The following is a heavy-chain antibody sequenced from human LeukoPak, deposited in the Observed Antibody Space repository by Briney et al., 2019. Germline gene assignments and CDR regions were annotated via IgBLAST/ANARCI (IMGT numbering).Heavy chain of an antibody. J-gene: IGHJ4*02. CDR2: IYYSGDS. CDR1: GGSISGFY. Sequence: SETLSLTCTVSGGSISGFYWSRIRQPPGKGLEWIGYIYYSGDSNYNPSLKSRVTMSLDTSKNQLSLRLSSVAAADTAVYYCARHPFATPFDYWGRGTLVTVSS. D-gene: IGHD2-15*01. CDR3: ARHPFATPFDY. V-gene: IGHV4-59*08.